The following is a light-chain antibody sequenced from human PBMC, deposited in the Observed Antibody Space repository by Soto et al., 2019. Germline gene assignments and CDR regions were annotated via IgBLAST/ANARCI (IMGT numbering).Light chain of an antibody. V-gene: IGKV3-20*01. CDR3: QQYGSSPPSLT. J-gene: IGKJ1*01. CDR2: GAS. Sequence: ETVLTQSPGTLSLSPGERATLFCRASRSVSRSYLAWYQQKPGQAPRLLIYGASSRATGIPDRFSGSGSGTDFTLTISRLEPEDFAVYYCQQYGSSPPSLTFGQGTKVEIK. CDR1: RSVSRSY.